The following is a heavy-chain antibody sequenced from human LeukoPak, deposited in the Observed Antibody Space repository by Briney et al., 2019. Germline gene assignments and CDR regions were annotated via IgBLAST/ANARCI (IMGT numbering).Heavy chain of an antibody. Sequence: PGGSLRLSCAASGFTVSSYEMNWVRQAPGKGLEWVSYISGSGRTIDYADSVKGRFTISRDNTKNSVYPQMNSLRAEDTAIYFCVRDAVMSPEVLLTAWDYFDCWGQGTLVTVSS. CDR3: VRDAVMSPEVLLTAWDYFDC. CDR1: GFTVSSYE. V-gene: IGHV3-48*03. J-gene: IGHJ4*02. D-gene: IGHD2-21*01. CDR2: ISGSGRTI.